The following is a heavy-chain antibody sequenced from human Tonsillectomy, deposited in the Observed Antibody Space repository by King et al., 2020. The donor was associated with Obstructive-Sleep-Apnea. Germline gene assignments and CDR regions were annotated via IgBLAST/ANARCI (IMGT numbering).Heavy chain of an antibody. CDR1: GFTFDDYA. D-gene: IGHD1-26*01. Sequence: EVQLVESGGGLVQPGRSLRLSCAASGFTFDDYAMHWVRQAPGKGLEWVSGISWNSGSIGYADSVKGRFTISRDNAKNSLYLQMNSLRAEDTALYYCAKDIGIVVHWYFELWGRGTLVTVSS. CDR2: ISWNSGSI. J-gene: IGHJ2*01. CDR3: AKDIGIVVHWYFEL. V-gene: IGHV3-9*01.